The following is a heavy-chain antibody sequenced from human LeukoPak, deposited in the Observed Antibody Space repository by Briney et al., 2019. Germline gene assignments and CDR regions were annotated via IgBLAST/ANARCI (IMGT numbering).Heavy chain of an antibody. V-gene: IGHV4-31*03. D-gene: IGHD2-2*02. CDR3: ARDPQPLRSSTSCYSGGY. J-gene: IGHJ4*02. CDR1: GGSISSGGYY. CDR2: IYYSGST. Sequence: SETLSLTCTVSGGSISSGGYYWSWIRQHPGKGLEWIGYIYYSGSTYYNPSLKSRVTISVDTSKNQFSLKLSSVTAADTAVYYCARDPQPLRSSTSCYSGGYWGQGTLVTVSS.